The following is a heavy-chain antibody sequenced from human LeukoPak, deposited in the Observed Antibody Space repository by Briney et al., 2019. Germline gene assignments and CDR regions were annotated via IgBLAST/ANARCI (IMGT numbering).Heavy chain of an antibody. CDR1: DDSISDYY. V-gene: IGHV4-59*08. J-gene: IGHJ3*02. CDR3: ARRFVGYDSSWGASDI. Sequence: PSETLSLTCTVSDDSISDYYRGWIRQPPGKGLEWIGYFYNSGRSTYNPSLKSRVTISADTSKNQFSLKLSSVTAADTAVYYCARRFVGYDSSWGASDIWGLGTMVTVSS. D-gene: IGHD6-13*01. CDR2: FYNSGRS.